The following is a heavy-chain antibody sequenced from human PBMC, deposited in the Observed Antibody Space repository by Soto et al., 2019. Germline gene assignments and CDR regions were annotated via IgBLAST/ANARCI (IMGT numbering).Heavy chain of an antibody. V-gene: IGHV3-33*01. Sequence: GGSLRLSCAASGFTFSSYVMHWVRQSPGKGLEWVAVIWYDGSNKYYADSVKGRFTISRDNSKNTLYLQMNSLRAEDTAVYYCARGRVVPAAGYYYYYGMDVWGQGTTVTVS. CDR1: GFTFSSYV. J-gene: IGHJ6*02. D-gene: IGHD2-2*01. CDR2: IWYDGSNK. CDR3: ARGRVVPAAGYYYYYGMDV.